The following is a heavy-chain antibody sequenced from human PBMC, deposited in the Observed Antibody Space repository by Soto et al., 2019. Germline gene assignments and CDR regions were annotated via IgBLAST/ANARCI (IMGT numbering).Heavy chain of an antibody. CDR2: ITHSGGST. CDR3: AIPYDY. Sequence: EVQLLESGGTLLQPGGSLRLSCAAYGFTFSSYAMNWVRQAPGKGLEWVSTITHSGGSTYYADSVKGRFTISRDNSKNTLYLEMNSLRAEDTAVYYCAIPYDYWGQGTLVTVSS. V-gene: IGHV3-23*01. J-gene: IGHJ4*02. CDR1: GFTFSSYA.